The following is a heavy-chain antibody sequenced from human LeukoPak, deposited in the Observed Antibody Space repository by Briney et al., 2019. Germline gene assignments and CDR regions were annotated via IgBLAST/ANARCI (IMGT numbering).Heavy chain of an antibody. CDR3: ARSKLDSSGVVDY. V-gene: IGHV3-30-3*01. J-gene: IGHJ4*02. CDR2: ISYDGSNK. D-gene: IGHD3-22*01. Sequence: GRSLRLSCAASGFTFSSYAMHWVRQAPGKGLEWVAVISYDGSNKYYADSVKGRFTISRDNSKNTLYLQMNSLRAEDTAVYYCARSKLDSSGVVDYWRQGTLVTVSS. CDR1: GFTFSSYA.